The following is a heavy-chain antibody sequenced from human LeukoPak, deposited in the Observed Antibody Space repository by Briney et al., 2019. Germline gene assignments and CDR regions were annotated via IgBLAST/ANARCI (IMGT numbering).Heavy chain of an antibody. CDR3: AKDRRPVPGDWFDP. CDR2: ISSSSSYI. D-gene: IGHD1-1*01. J-gene: IGHJ5*02. Sequence: PGGSLRLSCAASAFTFSSYSMNWVRQAPGKGLEWVSSISSSSSYIYYADSVKGRFTISRDNSKNTLYLQMNSLRAEDTAVYYCAKDRRPVPGDWFDPWGQGTLVTVSS. CDR1: AFTFSSYS. V-gene: IGHV3-21*04.